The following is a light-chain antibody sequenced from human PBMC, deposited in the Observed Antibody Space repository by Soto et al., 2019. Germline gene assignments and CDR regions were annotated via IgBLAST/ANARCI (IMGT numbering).Light chain of an antibody. Sequence: EIVLMQSPGTLSLSLGERATLSCRASQGVGSTYLAWYQQKPGQAPRLLIYSASSRATGIPDRFSGSGSGTDFTLTISRLEPEDSAVYYCQQYGSSPLTFGGGTKVQIK. CDR1: QGVGSTY. V-gene: IGKV3-20*01. J-gene: IGKJ4*01. CDR3: QQYGSSPLT. CDR2: SAS.